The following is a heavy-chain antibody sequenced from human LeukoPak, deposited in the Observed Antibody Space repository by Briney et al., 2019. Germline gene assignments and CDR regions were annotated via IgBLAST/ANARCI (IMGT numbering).Heavy chain of an antibody. J-gene: IGHJ6*03. D-gene: IGHD6-13*01. CDR1: GFTFSSYW. CDR3: ARDASGYSSSWYSAYYYYYYMDV. CDR2: IKQDGSEK. Sequence: GGSLRLSCAASGFTFSSYWMSRVRQAPGKGLEWVANIKQDGSEKYYVDSVKGRFTISRDNAKNSLYLQMNSLRAEDTAVYYCARDASGYSSSWYSAYYYYYYMDVWGKGTTVTVSS. V-gene: IGHV3-7*01.